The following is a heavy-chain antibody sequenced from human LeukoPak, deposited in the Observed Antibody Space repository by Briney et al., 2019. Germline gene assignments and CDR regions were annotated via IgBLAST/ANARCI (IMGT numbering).Heavy chain of an antibody. CDR1: GFTFSSYA. CDR3: ARDSGYSGYYYFDY. CDR2: ISYDGSNK. D-gene: IGHD5-12*01. Sequence: GGSLRLSCAASGFTFSSYAMHWVHQAPGKGLEWVAVISYDGSNKYYADSVKGRFTISRDNSKNTLYLQMNSLRAEDTAVYYCARDSGYSGYYYFDYWGQGTLVTVSS. J-gene: IGHJ4*02. V-gene: IGHV3-30*04.